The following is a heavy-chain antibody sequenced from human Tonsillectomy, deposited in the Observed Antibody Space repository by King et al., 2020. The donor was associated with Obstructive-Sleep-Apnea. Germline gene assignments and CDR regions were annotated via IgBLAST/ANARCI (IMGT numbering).Heavy chain of an antibody. V-gene: IGHV4-59*01. J-gene: IGHJ4*02. D-gene: IGHD3-9*01. CDR1: GGSIGNYY. CDR2: IYYSGGT. Sequence: VQLQESGPGLVKPSETLSLTCTVSGGSIGNYYWTWIRQPPGKRLEWIGNIYYSGGTNYNPSLKSRITISVDMSKNQFSLKLTSVTAADTAVYYCTRGPFDWLFDYWGQGTLVTVSS. CDR3: TRGPFDWLFDY.